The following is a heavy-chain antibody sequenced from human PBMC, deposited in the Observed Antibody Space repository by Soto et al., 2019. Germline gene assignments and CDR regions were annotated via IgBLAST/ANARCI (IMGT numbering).Heavy chain of an antibody. Sequence: SETLSLTCAVSGASVTSGGYSWTWVRQPPGGGLEWIGYIYHSGSTQYNPSPKSRVTISVDSSKDQFYLRLTSMTAEDTAVYYCIRQGSHQYFQHWGQGALVTVSS. J-gene: IGHJ1*01. CDR1: GASVTSGGYS. CDR3: IRQGSHQYFQH. CDR2: IYHSGST. V-gene: IGHV4-30-2*01.